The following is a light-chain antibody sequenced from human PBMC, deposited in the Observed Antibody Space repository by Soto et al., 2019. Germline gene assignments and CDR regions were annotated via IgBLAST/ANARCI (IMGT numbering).Light chain of an antibody. J-gene: IGKJ1*01. V-gene: IGKV3-15*01. CDR2: AAS. CDR1: QSVGSN. CDR3: QQYYHWPRT. Sequence: EVVLTQSPATLSVYPGERVTLSCRASQSVGSNLAWFQQKPGQAPILLMYAASTRPTSIAARFSGSGSGTDFILTITSLQSEDSGVFYCQQYYHWPRTFGQGTKVDIK.